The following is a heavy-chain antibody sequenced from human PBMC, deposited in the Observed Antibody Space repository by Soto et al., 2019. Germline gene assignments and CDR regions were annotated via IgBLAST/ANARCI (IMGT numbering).Heavy chain of an antibody. V-gene: IGHV4-59*01. J-gene: IGHJ6*02. D-gene: IGHD2-2*01. Sequence: QVQLQESGPGLVKPSETLSLTCTVSGGSISSYYWSWIRQPPGKGLEWIGYIYYSGSTNYNPSLKSRVTISVDTSKTQFSLKLTSVTAADTAVYYCASAYCSSTRCYAGYYYGMDVWGQGTTVTVSS. CDR3: ASAYCSSTRCYAGYYYGMDV. CDR2: IYYSGST. CDR1: GGSISSYY.